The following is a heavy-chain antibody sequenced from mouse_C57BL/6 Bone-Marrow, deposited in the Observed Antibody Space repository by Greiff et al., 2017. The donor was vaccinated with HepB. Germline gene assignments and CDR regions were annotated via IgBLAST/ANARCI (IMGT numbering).Heavy chain of an antibody. J-gene: IGHJ2*01. D-gene: IGHD2-4*01. CDR1: GYTFTSYT. CDR3: AFYDYDYFDY. CDR2: INPSSGYT. Sequence: VQRVESGAELARPGASVKMSCKASGYTFTSYTMHWVKQRPGQGLEWIVYINPSSGYTKYNQKFKDKATLTADKSSSTAYMQLSSLTSEDSAVYYCAFYDYDYFDYWGQGTTLTVSS. V-gene: IGHV1-4*01.